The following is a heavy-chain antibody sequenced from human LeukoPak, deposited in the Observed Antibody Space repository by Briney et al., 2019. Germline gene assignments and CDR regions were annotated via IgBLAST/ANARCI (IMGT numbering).Heavy chain of an antibody. V-gene: IGHV1-8*03. CDR3: ARGGHCSSTSCYRSEFDP. D-gene: IGHD2-2*01. CDR2: MNPNSGNT. CDR1: GYTFTSYD. Sequence: GASVKVSCKASGYTFTSYDINWVRQATGHGLEWMGWMNPNSGNTGYAQKFQGRVTITRNTSISTAYMELSSLRSEDTAVYYCARGGHCSSTSCYRSEFDPWGQGTLVTVSS. J-gene: IGHJ5*02.